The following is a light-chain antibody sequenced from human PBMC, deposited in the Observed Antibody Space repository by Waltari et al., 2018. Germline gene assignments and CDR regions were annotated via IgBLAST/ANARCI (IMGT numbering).Light chain of an antibody. Sequence: DIQMTQSPSSLSASVGDKVTITCRASQDILTSLAWYQQRPGKAPELLLYGASSLQNAVPSRFSGSEAGTDVNIISISHQPEDFSTYSCQQYYSTPQPFGQATKVDMK. J-gene: IGKJ1*01. V-gene: IGKV1-NL1*01. CDR2: GAS. CDR3: QQYYSTPQP. CDR1: QDILTS.